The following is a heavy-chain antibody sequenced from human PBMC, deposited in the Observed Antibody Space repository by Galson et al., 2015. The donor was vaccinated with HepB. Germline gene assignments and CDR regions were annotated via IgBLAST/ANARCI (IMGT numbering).Heavy chain of an antibody. CDR2: ISDIGGNR. Sequence: SLRLSCAVSGFTFRTYAMSWVRQVPGEGLEWVSGISDIGGNRYYADSVKGRFTISRDNSKNTLYLQMNRLRGDDTAVYFCARDYDFRSGYHFFDHWGQGALVTVSS. CDR1: GFTFRTYA. V-gene: IGHV3-23*01. CDR3: ARDYDFRSGYHFFDH. J-gene: IGHJ4*02. D-gene: IGHD3-3*01.